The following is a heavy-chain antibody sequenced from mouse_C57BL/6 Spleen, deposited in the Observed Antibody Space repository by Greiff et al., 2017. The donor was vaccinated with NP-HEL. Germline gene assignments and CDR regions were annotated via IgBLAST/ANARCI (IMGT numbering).Heavy chain of an antibody. Sequence: QVQLQQPGAELVMPGASVKLSCKASGYTFTSYWMHWVKQRPGQGLEWIGEIDPSDSYTNYNQKFKGKSTLTVDKSSSTAYMQLSSLTSADSAVYYCARGYGSSSYVDVWGTGTTVTVAS. CDR1: GYTFTSYW. D-gene: IGHD1-1*01. CDR2: IDPSDSYT. CDR3: ARGYGSSSYVDV. J-gene: IGHJ1*03. V-gene: IGHV1-69*01.